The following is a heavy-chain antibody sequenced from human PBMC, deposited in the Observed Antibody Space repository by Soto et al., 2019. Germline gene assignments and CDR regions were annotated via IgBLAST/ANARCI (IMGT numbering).Heavy chain of an antibody. D-gene: IGHD6-19*01. Sequence: PGGSLRLSCAASGFTFSSYAMTWVRQAPGKGLEWVSAISGSGGSTYYADSVKGRFTISRDNSKNTLYLQMNSLRAEDTAVYYCAKDSDLGYSSGPSFDYWGQGTLVTVSS. CDR2: ISGSGGST. V-gene: IGHV3-23*01. CDR1: GFTFSSYA. J-gene: IGHJ4*02. CDR3: AKDSDLGYSSGPSFDY.